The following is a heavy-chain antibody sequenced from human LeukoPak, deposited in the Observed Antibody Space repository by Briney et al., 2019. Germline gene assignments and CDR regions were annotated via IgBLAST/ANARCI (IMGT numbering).Heavy chain of an antibody. V-gene: IGHV6-1*01. CDR3: ARSSRELGGYAPWELMPPF. CDR1: GDSVSSNSAA. CDR2: TYYRSKWYN. J-gene: IGHJ4*02. D-gene: IGHD1-7*01. Sequence: SQTLSLTRAISGDSVSSNSAAWNWIRQSPSRGLEWLGRTYYRSKWYNDYAVSVKSRITINPDTSKNQFSLQLNSVTPEDTAVYYCARSSRELGGYAPWELMPPFWGQGTLVTVSS.